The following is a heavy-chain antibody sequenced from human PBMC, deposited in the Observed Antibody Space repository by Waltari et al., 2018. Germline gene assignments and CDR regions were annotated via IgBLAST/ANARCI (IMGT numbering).Heavy chain of an antibody. CDR3: ARDGVTLFGVVIAEGNYFDY. CDR1: GYTFPSFG. J-gene: IGHJ4*02. D-gene: IGHD3-3*01. CDR2: ISGYSSDA. Sequence: HVQMAQSAAEVKMPGASVRVSCKASGYTFPSFGLNWVRQAPGQGVEWMGWISGYSSDAKVAQKGQGRLTMTTDASTSTAYMEFRSLESDDTGVYYCARDGVTLFGVVIAEGNYFDYWGQGTLLTVSS. V-gene: IGHV1-18*01.